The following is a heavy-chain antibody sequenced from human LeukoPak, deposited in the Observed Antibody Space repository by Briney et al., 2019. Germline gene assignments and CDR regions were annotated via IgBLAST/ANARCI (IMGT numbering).Heavy chain of an antibody. CDR3: ARDEDYYDSSGYYARWFDP. Sequence: SVKVSCKAPGGTFSSYTISWVRQAPGQGLEWMGRIIPILGIANYAQKFQGRVTITADKYTSTAYMEVSSLRSEDTAVYYCARDEDYYDSSGYYARWFDPWGQGTLVTVSS. V-gene: IGHV1-69*04. D-gene: IGHD3-22*01. CDR2: IIPILGIA. CDR1: GGTFSSYT. J-gene: IGHJ5*02.